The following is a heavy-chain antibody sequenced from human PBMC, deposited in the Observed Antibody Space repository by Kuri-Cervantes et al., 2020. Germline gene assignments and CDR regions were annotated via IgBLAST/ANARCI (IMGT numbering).Heavy chain of an antibody. CDR1: GASVNSGDYY. V-gene: IGHV4-61*08. CDR3: ARGRSGYYPHKYNWFDP. J-gene: IGHJ5*02. D-gene: IGHD3-3*01. Sequence: GSLRLSCTVSGASVNSGDYYWSWIRQPPGKGLEWIGCIYYSGSINYNPSLKSRVTISVDTSKNQFSLKLSSVTAADTAVYYCARGRSGYYPHKYNWFDPWGQGTLVTVSS. CDR2: IYYSGSI.